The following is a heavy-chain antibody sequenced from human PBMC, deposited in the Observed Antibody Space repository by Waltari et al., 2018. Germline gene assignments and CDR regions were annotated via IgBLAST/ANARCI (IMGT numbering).Heavy chain of an antibody. CDR3: ARDFSSTGSFDY. D-gene: IGHD2-2*01. V-gene: IGHV3-33*01. CDR2: IWYDGSNK. J-gene: IGHJ4*02. CDR1: GFTFSSYG. Sequence: QVQLVESGGGVVQPGRSLRLSCAASGFTFSSYGMHWVRQAPGKGLEWVAFIWYDGSNKYYADSVKGRFTISRDNSKNTLYLQMNSLRAEDTAVYYCARDFSSTGSFDYWGQGTLVTVSS.